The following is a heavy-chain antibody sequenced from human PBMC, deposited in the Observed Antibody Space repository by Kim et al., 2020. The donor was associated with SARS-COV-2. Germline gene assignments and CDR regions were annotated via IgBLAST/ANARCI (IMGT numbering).Heavy chain of an antibody. V-gene: IGHV3-7*01. CDR3: ARDGDLYSSGKDAFDI. D-gene: IGHD6-19*01. Sequence: GGSLRLSWAASGFTFSSYWMTWVRQAPGKGLEWVANIKQEGNQKYYVDSVKGRFTISRDNAKNSLYLQMNSLRAEDTAVYYCARDGDLYSSGKDAFDIWGQGTMVTVSS. CDR1: GFTFSSYW. J-gene: IGHJ3*02. CDR2: IKQEGNQK.